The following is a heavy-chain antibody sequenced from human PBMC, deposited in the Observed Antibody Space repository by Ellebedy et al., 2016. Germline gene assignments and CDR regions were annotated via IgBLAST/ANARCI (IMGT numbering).Heavy chain of an antibody. Sequence: SETLSLTXTVSGGSVSSGSYYWSWIRQPPVKGLEWIGYIYYSGSTNYNPSLKSRVTISVDTSKNQFSLKLSSVTAADTAVYYCASSSGFWQLVPGRFDYWGQGTLVTVSS. CDR2: IYYSGST. D-gene: IGHD6-6*01. V-gene: IGHV4-61*01. J-gene: IGHJ4*02. CDR1: GGSVSSGSYY. CDR3: ASSSGFWQLVPGRFDY.